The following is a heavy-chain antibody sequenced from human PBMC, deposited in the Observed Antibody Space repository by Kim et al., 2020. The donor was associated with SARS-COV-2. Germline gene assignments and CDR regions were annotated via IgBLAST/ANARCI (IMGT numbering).Heavy chain of an antibody. Sequence: NTKYSQKFQGRVTMTRDTSASTAYMELSSLRSEDTAVYYCARGTGYSTFDYWGQGTLVTVSS. D-gene: IGHD3-9*01. CDR2: NT. V-gene: IGHV1-3*01. J-gene: IGHJ4*02. CDR3: ARGTGYSTFDY.